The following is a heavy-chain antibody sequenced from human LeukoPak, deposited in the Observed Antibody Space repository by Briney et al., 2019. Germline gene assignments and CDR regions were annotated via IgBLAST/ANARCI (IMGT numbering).Heavy chain of an antibody. CDR1: GYTFTSYD. J-gene: IGHJ6*02. Sequence: ASVKVSCKASGYTFTSYDINWVRQATGQGLEWMGWMNPNSGNTGYAQKFQGRVTMTRDTSISTAYMELSSLRSDDTAVYYCARDLLLWFGELDTYYYYGMDVWGQGTTVTVSS. V-gene: IGHV1-8*01. CDR3: ARDLLLWFGELDTYYYYGMDV. CDR2: MNPNSGNT. D-gene: IGHD3-10*01.